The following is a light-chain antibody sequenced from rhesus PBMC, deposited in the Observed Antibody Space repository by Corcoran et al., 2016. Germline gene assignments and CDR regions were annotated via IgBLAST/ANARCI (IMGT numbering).Light chain of an antibody. V-gene: IGKV1-94*01. J-gene: IGKJ1*01. Sequence: DIQMTQSPSSLSASVGDRVTVTCRASQGINKELSWYQQKPGKDPKLLFYAASSLQTGVPSRFSGSGSGTDYTLTISSLQPEDVATYYCLQDYATPCTFGQGTKVEIK. CDR1: QGINKE. CDR3: LQDYATPCT. CDR2: AAS.